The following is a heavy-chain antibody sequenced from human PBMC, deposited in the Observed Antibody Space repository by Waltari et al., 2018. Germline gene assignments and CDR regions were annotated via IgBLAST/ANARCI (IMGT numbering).Heavy chain of an antibody. D-gene: IGHD1-26*01. Sequence: EVQLVESGGGLVQPGESLRLPCVASGFSFNDYGMSWVRQAPGKGLEWVAGTTAGGDNTYYTDSVKGRFTMSRDNSKNTLYLQMNSLRAEDTAFYYCAKDGVTRATGATRFDCWGQGTLVTVSS. J-gene: IGHJ4*02. V-gene: IGHV3-23*04. CDR1: GFSFNDYG. CDR2: TTAGGDNT. CDR3: AKDGVTRATGATRFDC.